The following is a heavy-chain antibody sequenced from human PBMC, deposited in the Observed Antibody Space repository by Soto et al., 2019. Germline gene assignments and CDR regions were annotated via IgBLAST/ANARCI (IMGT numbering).Heavy chain of an antibody. CDR1: GFTFSGYA. J-gene: IGHJ6*02. D-gene: IGHD3-3*01. V-gene: IGHV3-30*18. CDR3: AKAVRKNDFWSAYYIEGEYSYAMDV. CDR2: ISYEGSNK. Sequence: QVQLVESGGGVVQPGKSLRLSCAASGFTFSGYAIHWVRQAPGLGLEWVAVISYEGSNKDYADAVEGRFTISRDNSKSTLNMQMDSLRAEDKAVYYCAKAVRKNDFWSAYYIEGEYSYAMDVWGQGTKVTVYS.